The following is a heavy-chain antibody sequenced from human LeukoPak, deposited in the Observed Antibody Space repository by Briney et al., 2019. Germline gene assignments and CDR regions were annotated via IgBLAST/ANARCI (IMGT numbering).Heavy chain of an antibody. CDR3: ARLNQGYYFDY. Sequence: ASVKVSCKASGYTFTSYGISWVRQAPGQGLEWMGWINAGNGYTKYSQKFQGSVTISRDTSASTAYMELSSLRSEDTAVYYCARLNQGYYFDYWGQGTLVTVSS. V-gene: IGHV1-3*01. CDR2: INAGNGYT. J-gene: IGHJ4*02. CDR1: GYTFTSYG. D-gene: IGHD1-14*01.